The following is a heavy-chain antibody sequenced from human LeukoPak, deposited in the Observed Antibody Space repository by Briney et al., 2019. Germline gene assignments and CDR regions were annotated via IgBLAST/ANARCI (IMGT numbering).Heavy chain of an antibody. CDR3: ARDTTWSGFDY. J-gene: IGHJ4*02. Sequence: SETLSLTCTVSGGSISSGSYYWSWIRQPAGKGLEWIGRIYTSGSTNYNPSLRSRVTMSVDTSKNQFSLKLSSVTAADTAVYHCARDTTWSGFDYWGQGTLVTVSS. D-gene: IGHD3-3*01. V-gene: IGHV4-61*02. CDR2: IYTSGST. CDR1: GGSISSGSYY.